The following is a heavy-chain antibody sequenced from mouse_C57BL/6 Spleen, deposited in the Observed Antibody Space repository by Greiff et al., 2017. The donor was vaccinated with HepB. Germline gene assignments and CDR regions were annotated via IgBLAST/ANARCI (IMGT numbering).Heavy chain of an antibody. CDR3: SGGYDGDYYAMDY. J-gene: IGHJ4*01. CDR2: IYPGSGNT. V-gene: IGHV1-66*01. Sequence: VQGVESGPELVKPGASVKISCKASGYSFTSYYIHWVKQRPGQGLEWIGWIYPGSGNTKYNEKFKGKATLTADTSSSTAYMQLSSLTSEDSAVYYCSGGYDGDYYAMDYWGQGTSVTVSS. CDR1: GYSFTSYY. D-gene: IGHD2-2*01.